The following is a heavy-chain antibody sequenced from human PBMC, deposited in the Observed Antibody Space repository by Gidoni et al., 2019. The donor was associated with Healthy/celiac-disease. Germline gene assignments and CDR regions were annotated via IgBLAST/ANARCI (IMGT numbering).Heavy chain of an antibody. D-gene: IGHD4-17*01. CDR3: ARDTTVTQSDAFDI. CDR2: IKQDVSEK. J-gene: IGHJ3*02. CDR1: GFTFSSSL. Sequence: EVQLVESGGGLVQPGGSLRLSCAASGFTFSSSLRSWVRQAPGKGVEWVANIKQDVSEKYYVDSVKGRFTISRDNAKNSLYLQMNSLRAEDTAVYYCARDTTVTQSDAFDIWGQGTMVTVSS. V-gene: IGHV3-7*01.